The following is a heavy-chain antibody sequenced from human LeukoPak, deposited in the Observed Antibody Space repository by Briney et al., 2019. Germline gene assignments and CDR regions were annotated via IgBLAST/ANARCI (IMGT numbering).Heavy chain of an antibody. CDR1: GYTFTSYY. D-gene: IGHD2-15*01. V-gene: IGHV1-46*01. J-gene: IGHJ6*03. CDR2: INPSGGST. CDR3: ARSVEGYCSGDNCYYYYYYMDV. Sequence: GASVKVSCKASGYTFTSYYMHWVRQAPGQGLEWMGIINPSGGSTSYAQKFQGRVTMTRDMSTSTVYMELSSLRSEDTAVHYCARSVEGYCSGDNCYYYYYYMDVWGKGTTVTVSS.